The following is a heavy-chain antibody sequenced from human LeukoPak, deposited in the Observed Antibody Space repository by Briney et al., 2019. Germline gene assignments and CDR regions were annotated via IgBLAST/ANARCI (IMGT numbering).Heavy chain of an antibody. CDR1: GFTFSGSW. J-gene: IGHJ4*02. D-gene: IGHD6-19*01. Sequence: GGSLRLSCAASGFTFSGSWMTWVRQAPGKGLEWVANIKEDGSVKNYVYSVRGRFTISRDNAENSLFLQMDSLTAEDTAVYYCARSWLAVAGPEYWGQGTLVAVSS. CDR3: ARSWLAVAGPEY. V-gene: IGHV3-7*03. CDR2: IKEDGSVK.